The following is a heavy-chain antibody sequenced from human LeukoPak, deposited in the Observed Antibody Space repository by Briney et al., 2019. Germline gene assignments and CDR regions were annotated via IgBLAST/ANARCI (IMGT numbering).Heavy chain of an antibody. CDR3: ARQGSCNGWYGRRAGYFDY. CDR2: IYPGDSDT. J-gene: IGHJ4*02. Sequence: GESLKISCKGSGSNFTSYWIGWVRQMPGKGLEWMGIIYPGDSDTRYSTSFQGQVTISADKSIITAYLQWSSLKASDTAMYYCARQGSCNGWYGRRAGYFDYWGQGILLTVSS. D-gene: IGHD6-19*01. CDR1: GSNFTSYW. V-gene: IGHV5-51*01.